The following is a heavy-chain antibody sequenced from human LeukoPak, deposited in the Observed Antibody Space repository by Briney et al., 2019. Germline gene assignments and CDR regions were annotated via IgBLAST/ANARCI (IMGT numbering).Heavy chain of an antibody. CDR2: TYFMSEWSN. CDR1: GDIVSNNSAA. Sequence: SQTLSRTCAISGDIVSNNSAAWTWIRQSPSRGLEWLGRTYFMSEWSNTYAPSMTSRITINADTSKNQFSLQLNSVTPEDTAVYFCARAVAGGRYFDLWGRGTLVTVSS. J-gene: IGHJ2*01. D-gene: IGHD4-23*01. CDR3: ARAVAGGRYFDL. V-gene: IGHV6-1*01.